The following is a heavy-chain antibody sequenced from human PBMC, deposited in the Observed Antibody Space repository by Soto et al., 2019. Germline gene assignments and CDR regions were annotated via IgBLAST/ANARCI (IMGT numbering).Heavy chain of an antibody. Sequence: ASVKVSCKASGYIFTAYSMHWVRQAPGQGLEWVGWFNPNSGDTIYAQKFQGRVTLTGDTSISTAYMELYSLTSDDTAVYYCAREASSVISLDYWGQGTLVTVSS. V-gene: IGHV1-2*02. CDR2: FNPNSGDT. CDR1: GYIFTAYS. J-gene: IGHJ4*02. D-gene: IGHD2-21*01. CDR3: AREASSVISLDY.